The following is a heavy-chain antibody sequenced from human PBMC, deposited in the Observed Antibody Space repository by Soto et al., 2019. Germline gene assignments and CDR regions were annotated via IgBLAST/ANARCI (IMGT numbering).Heavy chain of an antibody. J-gene: IGHJ6*02. Sequence: GGSLRLSCAASGFTFSSYGMHWVRQAPGKGLEWVAVISYDGSNKYYADSVKGRFTISRDNSKNTLYLQMNSLRAEDTAVYYCAKDFLEWLLYPYGMDVWGQGTTVTVSS. CDR3: AKDFLEWLLYPYGMDV. CDR2: ISYDGSNK. CDR1: GFTFSSYG. V-gene: IGHV3-30*18. D-gene: IGHD3-3*01.